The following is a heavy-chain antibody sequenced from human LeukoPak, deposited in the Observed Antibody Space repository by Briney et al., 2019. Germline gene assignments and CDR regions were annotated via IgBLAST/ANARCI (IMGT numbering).Heavy chain of an antibody. CDR2: ISAYNGNT. CDR1: GYTFTSYG. CDR3: ARIGTGRKAITIFEWFDP. J-gene: IGHJ5*02. V-gene: IGHV1-18*01. D-gene: IGHD3-3*01. Sequence: GASVKVSCKASGYTFTSYGISWVRQAPGQGLEWMGWISAYNGNTNYAQKLQGRVTMTTDTSTSTAYMELRSLRSDDTAVYYCARIGTGRKAITIFEWFDPWGQGTLVTVSS.